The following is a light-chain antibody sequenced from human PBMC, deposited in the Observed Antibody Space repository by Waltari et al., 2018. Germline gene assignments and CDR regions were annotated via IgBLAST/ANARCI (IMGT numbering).Light chain of an antibody. J-gene: IGLJ1*01. CDR2: EDT. CDR1: ELPRKY. CDR3: YSSDSTGLRV. V-gene: IGLV3-10*01. Sequence: YELTQPPSVSVSPGQTARHTCSGPELPRKYAIWFQQKSGQAPRLVMYEDTKRPSGIPERFSGSSSGTVATLTISGAQVDDEADYYCYSSDSTGLRVFGGGTTVVVL.